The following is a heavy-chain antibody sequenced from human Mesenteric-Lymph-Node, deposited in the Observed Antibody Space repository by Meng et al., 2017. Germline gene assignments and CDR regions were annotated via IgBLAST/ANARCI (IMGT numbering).Heavy chain of an antibody. Sequence: SETLSLTCTVSGYSISSGYYWGWIRQPPGKGLEWIGSIYYSGSTYYNPSLKSRVTISVDTSKNQFSLKLSSVTAADTAVYYCARVISRLSFDYWGQGTLVTVSS. V-gene: IGHV4-38-2*02. CDR2: IYYSGST. CDR3: ARVISRLSFDY. CDR1: GYSISSGYY. D-gene: IGHD6-13*01. J-gene: IGHJ4*02.